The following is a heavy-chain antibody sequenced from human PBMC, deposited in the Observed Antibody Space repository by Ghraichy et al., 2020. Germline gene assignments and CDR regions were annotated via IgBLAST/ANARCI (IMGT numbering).Heavy chain of an antibody. D-gene: IGHD2/OR15-2a*01. CDR2: ISGNSDYK. J-gene: IGHJ6*02. CDR3: AEDIIVNGWRFYYYYGMYL. V-gene: IGHV3-21*01. Sequence: GGSLRLSCAVSGFTFSSYRMNWVRQAPGKGLEWVSSISGNSDYKEYEDSVKSRFTSYRDNSKNSLHLQMSAVRAEDTAVYYCAEDIIVNGWRFYYYYGMYLWGQGTTFTVS. CDR1: GFTFSSYR.